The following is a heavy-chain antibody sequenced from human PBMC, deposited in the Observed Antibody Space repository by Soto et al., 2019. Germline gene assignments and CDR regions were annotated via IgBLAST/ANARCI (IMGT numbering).Heavy chain of an antibody. CDR1: GGTFSSSA. D-gene: IGHD3-9*01. J-gene: IGHJ5*02. CDR3: ERWEALRYFDLRRRWFDP. Sequence: QVQLVQSGAEVPKPGSSVKVSYKASGGTFSSSAISWVRQAPGQGLEWMGGIIPIFGTANYAQKFQGRVTITADESTSTAYMELSSLRSADTAVYYCERWEALRYFDLRRRWFDPWGQGTLVTVSS. V-gene: IGHV1-69*01. CDR2: IIPIFGTA.